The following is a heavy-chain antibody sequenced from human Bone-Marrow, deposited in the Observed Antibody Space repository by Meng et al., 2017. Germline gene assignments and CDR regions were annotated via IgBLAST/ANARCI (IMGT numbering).Heavy chain of an antibody. D-gene: IGHD2/OR15-2a*01. CDR3: ARGLVATSTIYYFDY. Sequence: GESLKISCAASGFTVEDCDMSWVRQAPGKGLEWVSVIYSGGSTYYADSVKGRFTISRHNSKNTLYLQMNSLRADYSAVYYCARGLVATSTIYYFDYWGQGTLVTVSS. V-gene: IGHV3-53*04. CDR2: IYSGGST. J-gene: IGHJ4*02. CDR1: GFTVEDCD.